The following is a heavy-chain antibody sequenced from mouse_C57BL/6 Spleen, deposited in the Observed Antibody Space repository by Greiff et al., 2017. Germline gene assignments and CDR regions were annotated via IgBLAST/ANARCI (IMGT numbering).Heavy chain of an antibody. Sequence: EVQLVESGGDLVKPGGSLKLSCAASGFTFSSYGMSWVRQTPDKRLEWVATISSGGSYTYYPDSVKGRFTLSRDNAKNTLYLQMSSLKSEDTAMYYCANYYGSSHWYFDVWGTGTTVTVSS. CDR2: ISSGGSYT. J-gene: IGHJ1*03. D-gene: IGHD1-1*01. CDR3: ANYYGSSHWYFDV. V-gene: IGHV5-6*01. CDR1: GFTFSSYG.